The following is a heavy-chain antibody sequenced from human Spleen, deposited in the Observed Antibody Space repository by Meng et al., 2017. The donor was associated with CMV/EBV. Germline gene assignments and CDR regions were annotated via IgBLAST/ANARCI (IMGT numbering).Heavy chain of an antibody. J-gene: IGHJ4*02. D-gene: IGHD2-2*01. CDR1: GGSISSYY. Sequence: SETLSLTCTVSGGSISSYYWSWIRQPPGKGLEWIGYIYYSGSTNYNPSLKSRVTISVDTSKNQFSLKLSSVTAADTAVYYCATLGCSSTSCYSYPFDYWGQGTLVTVSS. CDR2: IYYSGST. CDR3: ATLGCSSTSCYSYPFDY. V-gene: IGHV4-59*01.